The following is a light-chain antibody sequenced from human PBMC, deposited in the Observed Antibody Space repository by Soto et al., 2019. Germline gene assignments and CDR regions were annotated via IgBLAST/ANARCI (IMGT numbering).Light chain of an antibody. CDR3: QSLGTGIQV. CDR2: INYDGTH. J-gene: IGLJ3*02. V-gene: IGLV4-69*01. CDR1: SGYSTNA. Sequence: QDVVTQSPSASASLGASDKLTCTLSSGYSTNAIAWHQQQSEKGPRFLMKINYDGTHSKGDGFFDRFSGSSSGAERHLSISSLQSEDEADYYCQSLGTGIQVFGGGTKLTVL.